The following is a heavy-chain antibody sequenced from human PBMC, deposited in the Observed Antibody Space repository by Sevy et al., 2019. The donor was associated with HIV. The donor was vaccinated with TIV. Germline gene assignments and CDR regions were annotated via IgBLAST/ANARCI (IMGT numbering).Heavy chain of an antibody. Sequence: GESLKISCKGSEYNFTNYWIGWARQMPGKGLEWMGIIYPGDSGTRYSPSFQDQVTISADKSISTAYLQWSSLKASDTAMYYCARISSSPRAYYYYFGMDVWGQGTTVTVSS. V-gene: IGHV5-51*01. CDR1: EYNFTNYW. D-gene: IGHD6-6*01. CDR3: ARISSSPRAYYYYFGMDV. CDR2: IYPGDSGT. J-gene: IGHJ6*02.